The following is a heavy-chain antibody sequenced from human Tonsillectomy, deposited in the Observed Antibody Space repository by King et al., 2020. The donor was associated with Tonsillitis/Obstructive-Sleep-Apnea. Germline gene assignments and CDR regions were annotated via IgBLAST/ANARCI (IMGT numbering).Heavy chain of an antibody. CDR2: ISSSSSYT. CDR1: GFTFSDYY. Sequence: VQLVESGGGLVKPGGSLRLSCAASGFTFSDYYMSWIRQAPGKGLEWVSYISSSSSYTNYADSVKGRFTISRDNAKNSLYLQMNSLRAEDAAAYYCARDSGITGTTGWFDPWGQGTLVTVSS. D-gene: IGHD1/OR15-1a*01. V-gene: IGHV3-11*05. J-gene: IGHJ5*02. CDR3: ARDSGITGTTGWFDP.